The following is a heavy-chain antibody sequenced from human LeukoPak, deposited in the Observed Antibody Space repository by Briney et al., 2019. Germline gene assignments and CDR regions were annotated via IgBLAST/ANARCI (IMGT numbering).Heavy chain of an antibody. Sequence: RPGGSLRLSCAASGFPFSNYGMSWLRQAPGKRLEWVSSISDSGCSTFYAASVKGRFPLSRDNSKNTLYLQMNSLRAEHTAVYYCAKDDLRSHIVATGRGVLSYWGQGTLVTVSS. J-gene: IGHJ4*02. D-gene: IGHD5-12*01. CDR2: ISDSGCST. CDR1: GFPFSNYG. V-gene: IGHV3-23*01. CDR3: AKDDLRSHIVATGRGVLSY.